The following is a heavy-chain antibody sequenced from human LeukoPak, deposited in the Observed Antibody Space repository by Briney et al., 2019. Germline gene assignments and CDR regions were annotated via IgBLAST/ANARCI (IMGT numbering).Heavy chain of an antibody. V-gene: IGHV3-53*01. CDR2: IYSGGST. CDR3: ARVPRYSSSWYAFDY. J-gene: IGHJ4*02. CDR1: GFTVSSNY. Sequence: GGSLRLSCAASGFTVSSNYMSWVRQAPGKGLEWVSVIYSGGSTYYADSVKGRFTISRDNSKNTLYLQMNSLRAEDTAVYYCARVPRYSSSWYAFDYWGQGTLVTVSS. D-gene: IGHD6-13*01.